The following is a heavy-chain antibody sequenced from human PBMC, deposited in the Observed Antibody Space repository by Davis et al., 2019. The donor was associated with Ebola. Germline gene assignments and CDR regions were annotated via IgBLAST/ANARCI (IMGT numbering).Heavy chain of an antibody. Sequence: PGGSLRLSCAASGFTFRNVWMTWVRQAPGEGLEWVALISYGGGHDYYAGSVEGRFTIARDNSKNTVYLQMDSLRPEDTAVYYCAREPRLIPAPPDYWGQGTLVTVSS. D-gene: IGHD6-6*01. CDR1: GFTFRNVW. CDR2: ISYGGGHD. V-gene: IGHV3-30-3*01. J-gene: IGHJ4*02. CDR3: AREPRLIPAPPDY.